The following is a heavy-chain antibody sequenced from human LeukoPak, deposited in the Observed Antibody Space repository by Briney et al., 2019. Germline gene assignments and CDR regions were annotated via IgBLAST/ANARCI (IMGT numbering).Heavy chain of an antibody. CDR2: ISSSSSYI. D-gene: IGHD3-3*01. V-gene: IGHV3-21*01. CDR1: GFTFSSYS. Sequence: GGSLRLSCAASGFTFSSYSMNRVRQAPGKGLEWVSSISSSSSYIYYADSVKGRFTISRDNSKNTLYLQMNSLRVEDTAVYYCARKGGSRFLGRYKYYGLDVWGQGTTVTVS. CDR3: ARKGGSRFLGRYKYYGLDV. J-gene: IGHJ6*02.